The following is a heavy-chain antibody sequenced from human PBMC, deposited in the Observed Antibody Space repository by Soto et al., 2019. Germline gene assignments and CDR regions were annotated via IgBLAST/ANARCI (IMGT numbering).Heavy chain of an antibody. CDR2: IRSKANNYAT. J-gene: IGHJ2*01. V-gene: IGHV3-73*02. CDR1: GFTFSGSA. D-gene: IGHD2-21*02. CDR3: TRHAVQYCGGDCYLLPYFDL. Sequence: EVQLVESGGGLVQPGGSLKLSCAASGFTFSGSAVHWVRQASGKGLEWVGRIRSKANNYATVYAASVKGRFTISRDDSKNTAYLQMNRLKTEDTAVYYCTRHAVQYCGGDCYLLPYFDLWGRGTLVTVSS.